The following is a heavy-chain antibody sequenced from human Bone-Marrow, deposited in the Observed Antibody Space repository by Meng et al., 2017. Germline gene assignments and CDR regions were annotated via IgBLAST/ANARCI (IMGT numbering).Heavy chain of an antibody. CDR1: GASFSSGYW. D-gene: IGHD6-19*01. V-gene: IGHV4-4*02. CDR3: AASSGWYRIDS. J-gene: IGHJ4*02. Sequence: QVQLQEAGPGLVKPSGTLSLTCGVSGASFSSGYWWTWVRQPPGKGLEWIGEFHHSGTTNNNPSLRSRVTISVDTSKNQFSLRLTSVTAADTAVYYCAASSGWYRIDSWGQGTLVTVSS. CDR2: FHHSGTT.